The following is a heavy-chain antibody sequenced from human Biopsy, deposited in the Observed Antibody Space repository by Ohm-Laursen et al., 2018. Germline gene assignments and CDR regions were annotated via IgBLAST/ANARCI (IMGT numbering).Heavy chain of an antibody. J-gene: IGHJ5*02. Sequence: SDTLSLTCPVYGESFSGYYWTWIRQPPGKGLEWIGSIFYRGSTHYKPSLKSRVNISVDTSKNQFSLKLNSVTAADTAVYYCARDYDTSGYYYVSWGQGTLVTVSS. CDR1: GESFSGYY. CDR2: IFYRGST. V-gene: IGHV4-34*12. CDR3: ARDYDTSGYYYVS. D-gene: IGHD3-22*01.